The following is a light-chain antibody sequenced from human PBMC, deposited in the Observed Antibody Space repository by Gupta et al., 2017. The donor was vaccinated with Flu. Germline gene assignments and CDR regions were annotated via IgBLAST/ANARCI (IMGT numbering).Light chain of an antibody. V-gene: IGLV3-19*01. J-gene: IGLJ3*02. CDR1: SLRSYY. Sequence: SSELTQDPAVSVALGQTVRITCQGDSLRSYYASWYQQTPGQAPVLVIYGENKRPSGIPDRFSGSRSGNTASFTITGAQAEDEADYYCNSPDSSGNHLWVFGGGTKLTVL. CDR3: NSPDSSGNHLWV. CDR2: GEN.